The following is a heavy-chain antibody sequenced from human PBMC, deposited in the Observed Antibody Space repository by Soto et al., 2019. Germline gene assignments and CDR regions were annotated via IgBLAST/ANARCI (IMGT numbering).Heavy chain of an antibody. CDR3: ARPYSSSSNY. CDR2: INHSGST. Sequence: SETLSLTCAVYGGSFSGYYWSWIRQPPGKGLEWIGEINHSGSTNYNPSLKSRVTISVDTSKNQFSLKLSSVTAADTAVYYCARPYSSSSNYWGQGTLVTVSS. D-gene: IGHD6-6*01. CDR1: GGSFSGYY. V-gene: IGHV4-34*01. J-gene: IGHJ4*02.